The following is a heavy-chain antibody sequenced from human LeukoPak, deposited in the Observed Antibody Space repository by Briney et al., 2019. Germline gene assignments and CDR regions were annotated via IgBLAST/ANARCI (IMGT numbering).Heavy chain of an antibody. CDR3: ARDRTSFLFDP. J-gene: IGHJ5*02. Sequence: QPSETLSLTCAVYGGSFSGYYWSWIRQPPGKGLEWIGEINHSGSTNYNPSLKSRVTISVDTSKNQFSLKLSSVTAADTAVYYCARDRTSFLFDPWGQGTLVTVSS. CDR2: INHSGST. CDR1: GGSFSGYY. D-gene: IGHD3-16*02. V-gene: IGHV4-34*01.